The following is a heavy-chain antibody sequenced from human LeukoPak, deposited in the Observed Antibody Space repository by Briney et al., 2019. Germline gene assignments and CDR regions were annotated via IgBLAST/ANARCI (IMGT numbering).Heavy chain of an antibody. J-gene: IGHJ5*02. CDR2: INHSGST. D-gene: IGHD3-3*01. CDR3: ARGRYDFWSGHSTYNWFDP. CDR1: GGSFSGYY. V-gene: IGHV4-34*01. Sequence: PSETLSLTCAVYGGSFSGYYWSWIRQPPGKGLEWIGEINHSGSTNYNPSLKSRVTISVDTSKNQFSLKLSSVTAADTAVYYCARGRYDFWSGHSTYNWFDPWGQGTLVTVSS.